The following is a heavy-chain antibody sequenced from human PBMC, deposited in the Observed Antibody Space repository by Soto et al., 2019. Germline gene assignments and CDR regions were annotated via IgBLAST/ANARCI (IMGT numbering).Heavy chain of an antibody. V-gene: IGHV3-48*02. CDR2: ISSSSSTI. D-gene: IGHD1-26*01. CDR1: GFTFSSYS. CDR3: ASGRGERLIVGATHDY. J-gene: IGHJ4*02. Sequence: EVQLVESGGGLVQPGGSLRLSCAASGFTFSSYSMNWVRQAPGKGLEWVSYISSSSSTIYYADSVKGRFTISRDNAKNSLYLQMNSLRDEDTAVYYCASGRGERLIVGATHDYWGQGTLVTVSS.